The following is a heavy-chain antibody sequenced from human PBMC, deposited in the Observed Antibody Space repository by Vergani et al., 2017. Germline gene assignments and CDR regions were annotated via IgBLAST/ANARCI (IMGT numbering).Heavy chain of an antibody. V-gene: IGHV3-23*01. D-gene: IGHD5-18*01. CDR3: AKSPNVNSRPTDY. Sequence: EVQLLESGGGVVQPGGSLRLSCAASGFIFSSHAMTWVRQAPGKGLEWVSTISGSGASTYYADSVKGRFSISRDNSKNTLLLQMNSLRAKDTAVYYCAKSPNVNSRPTDYWGQGTLVTVSS. CDR1: GFIFSSHA. CDR2: ISGSGAST. J-gene: IGHJ4*02.